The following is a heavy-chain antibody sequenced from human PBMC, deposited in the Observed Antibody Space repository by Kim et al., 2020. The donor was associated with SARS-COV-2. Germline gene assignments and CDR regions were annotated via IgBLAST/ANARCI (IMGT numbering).Heavy chain of an antibody. CDR1: GFSLTTSGMA. CDR3: TRLQISSGGVSRLDAFDV. V-gene: IGHV2-5*02. J-gene: IGHJ3*01. Sequence: SGPTLVNPTQTLTLTCTFSGFSLTTSGMAVGWIRQPPGEALEWLAVIYRDGDKRYCPSLSSRLTITRDTSKNQVVLTVTNMDPVDTATYYCTRLQISSGGVSRLDAFDVWGQGTMVTVSS. CDR2: IYRDGDK. D-gene: IGHD3-16*01.